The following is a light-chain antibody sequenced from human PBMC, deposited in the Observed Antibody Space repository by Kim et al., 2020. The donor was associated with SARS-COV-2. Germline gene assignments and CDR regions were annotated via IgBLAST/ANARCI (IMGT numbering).Light chain of an antibody. Sequence: EVVMTQSQVTLSGSPGERATLSCRASQSVTTNLAWYQQDPGQTPRLLIYGASTRATGIPPRFSGTGSGTEFTLTISSLQSEDFAVYYCQQYYSWPWTFGQGTKVDIK. CDR3: QQYYSWPWT. V-gene: IGKV3-15*01. J-gene: IGKJ1*01. CDR1: QSVTTN. CDR2: GAS.